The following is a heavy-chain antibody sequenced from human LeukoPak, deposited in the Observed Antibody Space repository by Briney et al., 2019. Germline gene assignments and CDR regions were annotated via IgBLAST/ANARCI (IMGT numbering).Heavy chain of an antibody. CDR2: INHSGST. V-gene: IGHV4-34*01. CDR3: ARGQFRWFDP. D-gene: IGHD3-10*01. CDR1: GGSFSDYS. J-gene: IGHJ5*02. Sequence: PSETLSLTCAVYGGSFSDYSWTWIRQPPGKGLEWIGEINHSGSTNYNPSLKSRVTISVDTSKNQFSLKLSSVTAADTAVYYCARGQFRWFDPWGQGTLVTVSS.